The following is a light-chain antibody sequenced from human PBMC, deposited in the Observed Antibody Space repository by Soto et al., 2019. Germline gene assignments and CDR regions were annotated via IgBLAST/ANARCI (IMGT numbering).Light chain of an antibody. V-gene: IGLV2-8*01. CDR3: GSFAGPVWV. Sequence: QSALTQPPSASGSPGQSVTISCTGTSSDIGGYDHVSWYRQDPGKAPKVMICEVTKRPSGVPDRFSGSKAGNTASLTVFGLQAEDEANYYCGSFAGPVWVFGGGTKLTVL. CDR1: SSDIGGYDH. J-gene: IGLJ3*02. CDR2: EVT.